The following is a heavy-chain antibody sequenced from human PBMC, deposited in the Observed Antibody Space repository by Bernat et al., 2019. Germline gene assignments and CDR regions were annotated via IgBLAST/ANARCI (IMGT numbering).Heavy chain of an antibody. V-gene: IGHV3-30*01. D-gene: IGHD6-19*01. CDR2: ISYDGSNK. Sequence: QVQLVESGGGVVQPGRSLRLSCAASGFTFSSYAMHWVRQAPGKGLEWVAVISYDGSNKYYADSVKGRFTISSDKSKNTLYLQMNSLRAEDTAVYYCARDLSGYSSGWYEYYFDYWGQGTLVTVSS. CDR3: ARDLSGYSSGWYEYYFDY. J-gene: IGHJ4*02. CDR1: GFTFSSYA.